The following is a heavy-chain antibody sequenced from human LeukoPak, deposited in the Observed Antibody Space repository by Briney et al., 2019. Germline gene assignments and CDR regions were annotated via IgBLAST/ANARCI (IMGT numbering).Heavy chain of an antibody. CDR2: IHRSGIT. Sequence: SRTLSLTCTVSGGSLTIGYYYWTWIRQYPGKGLEWIGYIHRSGITDYNPSLRRLVTLSLDTSQNQFSLQLTSVTAADTAMYYYARGPDASKTGYWGPGTLVTVSS. V-gene: IGHV4-31*01. D-gene: IGHD3-16*01. J-gene: IGHJ4*02. CDR3: ARGPDASKTGY. CDR1: GGSLTIGYYY.